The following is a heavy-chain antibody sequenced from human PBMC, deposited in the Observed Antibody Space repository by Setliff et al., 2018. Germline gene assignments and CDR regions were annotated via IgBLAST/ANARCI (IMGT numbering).Heavy chain of an antibody. CDR2: INHSGST. J-gene: IGHJ4*02. Sequence: SETLSLTCTVSGGSISSYYWTLIRQPPGKGLEWIGEINHSGSTNYNPSLKSRVSISVDTSKNQFSLRLTSVTAADTAVYYCARTGTYRYFDYWGQGTRVTVSS. D-gene: IGHD1-1*01. V-gene: IGHV4-34*01. CDR1: GGSISSYY. CDR3: ARTGTYRYFDY.